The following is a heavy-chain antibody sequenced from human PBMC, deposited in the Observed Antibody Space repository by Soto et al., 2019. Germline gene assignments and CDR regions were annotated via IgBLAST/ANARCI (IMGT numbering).Heavy chain of an antibody. D-gene: IGHD2-15*01. CDR3: ARTRGYCSGGSCYPLDH. CDR1: GYRFTAYD. Sequence: QVQLVQSGAGVQKPGATANISCKASGYRFTAYDMHWVRQAPGQRLEWLGWINTATGDTKYSPSFQGRVTLSRDTSATTAYMEVSGLRFEDTAVYYCARTRGYCSGGSCYPLDHWGQGTLVTVSS. CDR2: INTATGDT. V-gene: IGHV1-3*04. J-gene: IGHJ4*02.